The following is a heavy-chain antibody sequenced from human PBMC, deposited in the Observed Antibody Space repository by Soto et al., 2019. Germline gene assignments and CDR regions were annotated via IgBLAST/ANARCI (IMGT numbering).Heavy chain of an antibody. J-gene: IGHJ4*02. V-gene: IGHV2-5*02. CDR3: AHIVVAGLGYYFDY. Sequence: QITLKESGPTLVKPTQTLTLTCTFSGFSLSSTRMAVGWIRQPPGKALEWLALIYLDDDKRYSPFLKSRLTITKDNSKNQVVLTMSNMDPVDTARYYCAHIVVAGLGYYFDYWGQGTLVTVSS. CDR1: GFSLSSTRMA. CDR2: IYLDDDK. D-gene: IGHD6-19*01.